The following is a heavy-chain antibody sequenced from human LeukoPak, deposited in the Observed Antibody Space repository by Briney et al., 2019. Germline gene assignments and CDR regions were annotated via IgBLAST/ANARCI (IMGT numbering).Heavy chain of an antibody. CDR2: IWYDGSNK. J-gene: IGHJ4*02. V-gene: IGHV3-33*01. CDR3: ARETLAYCGGDCSLYFDY. Sequence: GGSLRLSCAASGFTFSTYGMHWVRQAPGKGLEWVALIWYDGSNKYYADSVKGRFTISRDNSKNTLYLQMNSLRAEDTAVYYCARETLAYCGGDCSLYFDYWGQGTLVTVSS. CDR1: GFTFSTYG. D-gene: IGHD2-21*02.